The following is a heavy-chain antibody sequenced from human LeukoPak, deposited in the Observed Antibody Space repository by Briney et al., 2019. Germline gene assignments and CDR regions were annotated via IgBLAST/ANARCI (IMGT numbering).Heavy chain of an antibody. CDR3: ARDQSHYYYYGMDV. V-gene: IGHV3-30-3*01. CDR1: GFTFSSYA. Sequence: GGSLRLSCAASGFTFSSYAMHWVRQAPGKGLEWVAVISYDGSNKYYADSVKGRFTISRDNSKNTLYLQMNSLRAEDTAVYYCARDQSHYYYYGMDVWGQGTTVTVSS. CDR2: ISYDGSNK. J-gene: IGHJ6*02. D-gene: IGHD3-10*01.